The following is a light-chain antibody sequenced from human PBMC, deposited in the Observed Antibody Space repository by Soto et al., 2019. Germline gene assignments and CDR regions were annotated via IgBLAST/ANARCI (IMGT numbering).Light chain of an antibody. J-gene: IGLJ3*02. Sequence: QSALTQPASVSGSPGQSITISCTGTSSDVGGYNYVSWYQQHPGKAPKLMIYEVSNRPSGVSDRFSGSKSGNTASLTISGLQDEDEADYYCSSYTCTATRVFGGGTKVTVL. CDR1: SSDVGGYNY. CDR3: SSYTCTATRV. V-gene: IGLV2-14*01. CDR2: EVS.